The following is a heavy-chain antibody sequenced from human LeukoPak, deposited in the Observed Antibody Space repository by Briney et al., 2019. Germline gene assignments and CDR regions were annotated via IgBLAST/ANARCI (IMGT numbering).Heavy chain of an antibody. V-gene: IGHV5-51*01. D-gene: IGHD5-12*01. CDR3: ARLRGSGYDRFDY. CDR2: ISPGDSKT. CDR1: GYSFTSYW. J-gene: IGHJ4*02. Sequence: GESLKISCKGSGYSFTSYWIGWVRQMPGKGLEWRGIISPGDSKTIYSPSFQGQVTISADKSISTAYLQWSSLKASGTAMYYCARLRGSGYDRFDYWGQGTLVTVSS.